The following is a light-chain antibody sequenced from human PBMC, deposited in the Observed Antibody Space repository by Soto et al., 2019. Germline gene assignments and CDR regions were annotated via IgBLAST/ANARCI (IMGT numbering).Light chain of an antibody. J-gene: IGKJ1*01. V-gene: IGKV3-15*01. Sequence: ERVMKQALATLSVSPMEGHIIYCRFSQSISGNLAWYQQKPGQAPRLLIYGASTRATGIPARFSGSGSGTEFTLTISSLQSEDFAVYYCQQYNDWPPGTFGQGPKV. CDR2: GAS. CDR1: QSISGN. CDR3: QQYNDWPPGT.